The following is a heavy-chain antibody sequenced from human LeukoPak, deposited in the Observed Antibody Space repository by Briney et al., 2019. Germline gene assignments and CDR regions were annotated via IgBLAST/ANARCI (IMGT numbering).Heavy chain of an antibody. Sequence: ASVKVSYKASGYTFTGYYMHWVRQAPGQGLEWMGWINPNSGGTNYAQKFQGRVTMTRDTSISTAYMELSRLRSDDTAVYYCARDQRAIAVAAHFDYWGQGTLVTVSS. J-gene: IGHJ4*02. CDR3: ARDQRAIAVAAHFDY. V-gene: IGHV1-2*02. D-gene: IGHD6-19*01. CDR2: INPNSGGT. CDR1: GYTFTGYY.